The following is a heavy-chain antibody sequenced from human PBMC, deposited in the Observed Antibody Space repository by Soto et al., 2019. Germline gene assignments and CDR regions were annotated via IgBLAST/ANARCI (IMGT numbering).Heavy chain of an antibody. CDR3: ARDQTGITTAGGGRIGH. Sequence: QVQLVESGGGVVQPGRSLRLSCAASGFTFSTHAMLWVRQAPGKGLECVAIVSFDGSNKYYADSVKGRFTISRDNSKNTLYLQMSGLTPEDTAFYYCARDQTGITTAGGGRIGHWGQGTLVTVSS. V-gene: IGHV3-30-3*01. D-gene: IGHD6-13*01. J-gene: IGHJ4*02. CDR1: GFTFSTHA. CDR2: VSFDGSNK.